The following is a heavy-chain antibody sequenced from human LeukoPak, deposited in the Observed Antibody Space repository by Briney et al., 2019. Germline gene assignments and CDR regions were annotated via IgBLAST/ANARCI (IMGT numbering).Heavy chain of an antibody. V-gene: IGHV3-73*01. CDR3: SCIVGATDQH. J-gene: IGHJ1*01. D-gene: IGHD1-26*01. CDR2: IRSKANSYAT. CDR1: GFTFSGSA. Sequence: GGSLRLSCAASGFTFSGSAMHWVRQASGKGLEWVGRIRSKANSYATAYAASVKGRFTISRDDSKNTAYLQMNSLKTEDTAVYYCSCIVGATDQHWGQGTLVTVSS.